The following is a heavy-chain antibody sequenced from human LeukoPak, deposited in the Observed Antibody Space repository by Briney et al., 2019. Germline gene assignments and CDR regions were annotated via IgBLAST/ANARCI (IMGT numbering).Heavy chain of an antibody. J-gene: IGHJ4*02. CDR1: GFPFSSYW. V-gene: IGHV3-74*01. D-gene: IGHD1-26*01. CDR2: INSDGSST. CDR3: ANGGELQPFDY. Sequence: GGSLRLSCAASGFPFSSYWMYWVRQAPGKGLLWVSRINSDGSSTSYADSVKGRFTISRDNAKNTLFLQMNSLRAEDTAVYYCANGGELQPFDYWGQGTLVTVSS.